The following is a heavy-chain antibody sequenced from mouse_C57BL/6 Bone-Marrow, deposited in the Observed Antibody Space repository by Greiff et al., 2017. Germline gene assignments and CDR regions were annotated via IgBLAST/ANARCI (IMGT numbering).Heavy chain of an antibody. CDR1: GYTFTDYY. CDR2: IYPGSGNT. D-gene: IGHD2-3*01. CDR3: ARESLWLLRLYYAMDY. V-gene: IGHV1-76*01. Sequence: QVQLQQSGAELVRPGASVKLSCKASGYTFTDYYINWVKQRPGQGLEWIARIYPGSGNTYYNEKFKGKATLTAEKSSSTAYMQLSSLTSEDSAVYFCARESLWLLRLYYAMDYWGQGTSVTVSS. J-gene: IGHJ4*01.